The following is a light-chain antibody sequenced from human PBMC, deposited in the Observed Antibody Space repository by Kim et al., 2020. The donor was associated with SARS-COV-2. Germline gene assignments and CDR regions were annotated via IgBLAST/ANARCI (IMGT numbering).Light chain of an antibody. CDR2: RNN. CDR3: AAWDDSLSGRGVV. Sequence: VTISWSGSSSNIGSNYVYWYQQLPGTAPKLLIYRNNQRPSGVPDRFSGSKSGTSASLAISGLRSEDEADYYCAAWDDSLSGRGVVFGGGTQLTVL. CDR1: SSNIGSNY. V-gene: IGLV1-47*01. J-gene: IGLJ2*01.